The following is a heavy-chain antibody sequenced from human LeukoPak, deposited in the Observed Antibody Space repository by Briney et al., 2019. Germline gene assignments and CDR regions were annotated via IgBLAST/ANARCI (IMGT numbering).Heavy chain of an antibody. V-gene: IGHV3-21*01. CDR2: ISTSSRCI. J-gene: IGHJ5*02. CDR1: GFTLSNYD. Sequence: GGSLRLSCAASGFTLSNYDMNWVRQTPGKGLEWVSSISTSSRCIYYKDSVRGRFTISRDDAKNSLYLEMNSLRAEDTAVYYCARADCSSSTCYLRRSWFDPWGQGTLVTVSS. CDR3: ARADCSSSTCYLRRSWFDP. D-gene: IGHD2-2*01.